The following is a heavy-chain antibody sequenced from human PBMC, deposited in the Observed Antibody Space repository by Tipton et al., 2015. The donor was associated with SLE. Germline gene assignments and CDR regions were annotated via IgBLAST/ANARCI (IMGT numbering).Heavy chain of an antibody. CDR3: ARYCSSSSCPQGAFDY. D-gene: IGHD2-2*01. V-gene: IGHV7-4-1*02. CDR1: GYSFTNYA. Sequence: QVQLVQSGSELKKPGASVKVSCKASGYSFTNYALNWVRQAPGQGLEWMGWINPNTANPTYAQGFAGRFVFSLDTSVSTAYLQISGLRPEDTAIYYCARYCSSSSCPQGAFDYWGQGTLVTVSS. CDR2: INPNTANP. J-gene: IGHJ4*02.